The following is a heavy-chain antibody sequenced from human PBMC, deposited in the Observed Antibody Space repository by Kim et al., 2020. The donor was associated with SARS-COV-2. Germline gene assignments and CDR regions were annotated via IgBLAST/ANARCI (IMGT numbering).Heavy chain of an antibody. D-gene: IGHD2-8*01. CDR2: ISGNGGRT. CDR1: GFTFDDYA. Sequence: GGSLRLSCAASGFTFDDYAMHWVRQAPGKGLEWLSVISGNGGRTYYADSVKGRFIISRDNSKNSLYLQMNSLRIEDTALYYCAKDVSGDMTVYADSWGHGPLVTLSS. V-gene: IGHV3-43*02. J-gene: IGHJ5*01. CDR3: AKDVSGDMTVYADS.